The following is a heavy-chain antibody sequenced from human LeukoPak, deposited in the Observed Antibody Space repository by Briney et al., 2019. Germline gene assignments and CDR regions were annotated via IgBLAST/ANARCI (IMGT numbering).Heavy chain of an antibody. J-gene: IGHJ4*02. CDR3: ARDSSYCGGDCYLFDC. Sequence: LSQTLSLTCAISGDSVSSNSAAWNWIRQSPSRGLEWLGRTYYRSKWYNDYAVSVKSRITINPDTTKNQFSLQLNSVTPEDTAVYYCARDSSYCGGDCYLFDCWGQGTLVTVSS. V-gene: IGHV6-1*01. D-gene: IGHD2-21*02. CDR2: TYYRSKWYN. CDR1: GDSVSSNSAA.